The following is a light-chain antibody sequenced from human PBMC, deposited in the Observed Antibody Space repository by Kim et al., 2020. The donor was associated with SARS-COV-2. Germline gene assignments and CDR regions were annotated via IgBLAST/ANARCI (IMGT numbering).Light chain of an antibody. J-gene: IGKJ3*01. CDR1: QSISSH. V-gene: IGKV1-39*01. CDR2: AAS. Sequence: DIQMTQSPSSLAASVGDRVTISCRTSQSISSHLNWYHQKPGRAPKLLIYAASTLQGGVPSRFSGSGSETDFTLAISSLQPEDFATYFCQQSYITPFTFGPGTKVDIK. CDR3: QQSYITPFT.